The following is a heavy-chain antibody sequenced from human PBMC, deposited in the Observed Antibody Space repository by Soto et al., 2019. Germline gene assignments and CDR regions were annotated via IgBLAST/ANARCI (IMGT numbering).Heavy chain of an antibody. CDR3: AHKGGRGAGVDV. V-gene: IGHV2-5*02. J-gene: IGHJ6*02. CDR2: IYWDNDK. CDR1: GFSVSTSGVG. Sequence: SGPTLVNPTQTLTLTCTFSGFSVSTSGVGVAWIRQSPGKALEWLALIYWDNDKRYSPFLQSRVTITKDTSKNQVVLTMTNMDPVDTATYYCAHKGGRGAGVDVWGQGTTVTVSS. D-gene: IGHD2-15*01.